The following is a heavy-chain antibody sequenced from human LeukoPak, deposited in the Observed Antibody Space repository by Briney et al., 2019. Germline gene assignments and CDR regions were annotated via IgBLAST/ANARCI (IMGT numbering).Heavy chain of an antibody. J-gene: IGHJ6*03. CDR2: IYTSGST. CDR3: ARDTPLGGYYDSSGYRPSYYYYYMDV. CDR1: GGSISSGSYY. D-gene: IGHD3-22*01. V-gene: IGHV4-61*02. Sequence: PSETLSLTCTVSGGSISSGSYYWSWIRQPAGKGLEWIGRIYTSGSTNYNPSLKSRVTMSVDTSKNQFSLKLSSVTAADTAVYYCARDTPLGGYYDSSGYRPSYYYYYMDVWGKGTTVTISS.